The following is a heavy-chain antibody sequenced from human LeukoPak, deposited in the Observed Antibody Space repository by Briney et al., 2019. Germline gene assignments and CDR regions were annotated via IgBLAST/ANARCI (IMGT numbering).Heavy chain of an antibody. CDR3: ARDRMVRGVSWFDP. J-gene: IGHJ5*02. D-gene: IGHD3-10*01. CDR1: GFTFSSYW. V-gene: IGHV3-7*01. CDR2: IKQDGSEK. Sequence: GGSLRLSCAASGFTFSSYWISWVRQAPGKGLEWVANIKQDGSEKYYVDSVKGRFTISRDNAKNSLYLQMNSLRAEDTAVYYCARDRMVRGVSWFDPWGQGTLVTVSS.